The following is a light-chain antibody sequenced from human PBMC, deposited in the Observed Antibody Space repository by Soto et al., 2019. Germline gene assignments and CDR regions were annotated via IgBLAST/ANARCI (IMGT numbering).Light chain of an antibody. Sequence: EIVLTQSPATLSLSPGERATLSCRASQSVSSYLAWYQQKPGQAPRLLIYDASNRATGIPARFSGSGSGTDFTLTISSREPEEFAVYYCQQRSNWPPVTFGPGTKVDIK. CDR3: QQRSNWPPVT. J-gene: IGKJ3*01. V-gene: IGKV3-11*01. CDR2: DAS. CDR1: QSVSSY.